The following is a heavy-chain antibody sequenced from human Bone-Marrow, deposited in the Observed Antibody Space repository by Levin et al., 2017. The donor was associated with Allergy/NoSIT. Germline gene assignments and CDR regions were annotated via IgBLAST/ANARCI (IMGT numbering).Heavy chain of an antibody. Sequence: GGSLRLSCAASGFTLSHHWMTWVRQAPGKGLEWVASIKQDGSEQYYADPLKGRFTISRDNAKNSLFLQMNNLRADDTAVYYCPPPRGFDPWGQGTLVTVSS. V-gene: IGHV3-7*03. CDR2: IKQDGSEQ. CDR3: PPPRGFDP. J-gene: IGHJ5*02. CDR1: GFTLSHHW.